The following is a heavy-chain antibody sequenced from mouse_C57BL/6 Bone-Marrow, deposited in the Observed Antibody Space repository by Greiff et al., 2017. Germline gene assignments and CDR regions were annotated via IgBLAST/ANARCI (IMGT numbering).Heavy chain of an antibody. CDR2: IYPRDGST. D-gene: IGHD3-1*01. V-gene: IGHV1-85*01. Sequence: VKLVESGPELVKPGASVKLSCKASGYTFTSYDINWVKQRPGQGLEWIGWIYPRDGSTKYNEKFKGKATLTVDTSSSTAYMELHSLTSEDSAVYFCDGRGGYWGQGTTLTVSS. J-gene: IGHJ2*01. CDR3: DGRGGY. CDR1: GYTFTSYD.